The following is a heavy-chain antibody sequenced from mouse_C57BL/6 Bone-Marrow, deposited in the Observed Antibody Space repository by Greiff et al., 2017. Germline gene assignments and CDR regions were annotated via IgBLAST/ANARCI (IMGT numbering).Heavy chain of an antibody. D-gene: IGHD1-1*01. CDR3: ARQGYYYGSDWYFDV. CDR1: GFTFSSYG. V-gene: IGHV5-6*01. CDR2: ISSGGSYT. J-gene: IGHJ1*03. Sequence: EVKLMESGGDLVKPGGSLKLSCAASGFTFSSYGMSWVRQTPDKRLEWVATISSGGSYTYYPDSVKGRFTISRDNAKNTLCLQMSSLKSEDTAMYYCARQGYYYGSDWYFDVWGTGTTVTVSS.